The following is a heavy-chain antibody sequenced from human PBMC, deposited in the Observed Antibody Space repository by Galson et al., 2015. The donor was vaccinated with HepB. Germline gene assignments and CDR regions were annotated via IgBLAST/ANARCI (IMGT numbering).Heavy chain of an antibody. CDR2: FEPNGRT. CDR3: AREGETYYYHSGGGAFDY. D-gene: IGHD3-22*01. CDR1: GYTFTRYL. Sequence: SVKVSCKASGYTFTRYLMHWLRQAPGQGLEWTGAFEPNGRTTYAQRVQGRVTITRDTSTSTVYMELSSLRSEDTALYYCAREGETYYYHSGGGAFDYWGLGTLVTASS. J-gene: IGHJ4*02. V-gene: IGHV1-46*03.